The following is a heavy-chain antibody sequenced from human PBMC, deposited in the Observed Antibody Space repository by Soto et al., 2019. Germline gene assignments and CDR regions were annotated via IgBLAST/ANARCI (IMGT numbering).Heavy chain of an antibody. CDR2: IIPILGIA. CDR1: GGTFSSYT. CDR3: ARDDYGGNQNPRDY. Sequence: QVQLVQSGAEVKKPGSSVKVTCKASGGTFSSYTISWVRQAPGQGLEWMGRIIPILGIANYAQKFQGRVTITADKSTSTAYMELSSLRSEDTAVYYCARDDYGGNQNPRDYWGQGTLVTVSS. D-gene: IGHD4-17*01. V-gene: IGHV1-69*08. J-gene: IGHJ4*02.